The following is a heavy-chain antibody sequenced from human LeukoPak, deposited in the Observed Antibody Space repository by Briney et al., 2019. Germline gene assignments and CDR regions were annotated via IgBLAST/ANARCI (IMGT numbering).Heavy chain of an antibody. CDR1: GGSFSGYY. V-gene: IGHV4-34*01. CDR2: INHSGST. D-gene: IGHD6-13*01. Sequence: PSETLSLTCAVYGGSFSGYYWSWIRQPPGKGLEWIGEINHSGSTNYNPSLKSRVTISVDTSKNKFSLKLSSVTAADTAVYYCASSGIAADGTDYWGQGTLVTVSS. J-gene: IGHJ4*02. CDR3: ASSGIAADGTDY.